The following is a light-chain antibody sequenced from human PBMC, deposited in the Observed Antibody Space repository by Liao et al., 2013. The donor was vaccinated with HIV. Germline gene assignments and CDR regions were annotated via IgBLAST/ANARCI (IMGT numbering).Light chain of an antibody. Sequence: SFELTQPPSVSVSPGQTASVTCSGDELENKNICWYHQRPGQSPVLVISEDDKRPSGIPERFSGSNSGNTATLTISGTQAMDEGDYYCQASDSTTDVVFGGGTRLTVV. CDR3: QASDSTTDVV. V-gene: IGLV3-1*01. J-gene: IGLJ2*01. CDR2: EDD. CDR1: ELENKN.